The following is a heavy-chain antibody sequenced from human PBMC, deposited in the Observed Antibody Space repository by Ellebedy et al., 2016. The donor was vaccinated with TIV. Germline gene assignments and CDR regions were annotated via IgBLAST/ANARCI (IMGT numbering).Heavy chain of an antibody. J-gene: IGHJ6*02. Sequence: SETLSLXXTVSGYSISSGYYWGWIRQPPGKGLEWIGSISHRGSTYYNPSLRSRATMSVDTSKNQFSLKLTFVTAADTSVYYCARTFTSPYYYAMDVWGQGTTVTVSS. CDR1: GYSISSGYY. CDR2: ISHRGST. V-gene: IGHV4-38-2*02. CDR3: ARTFTSPYYYAMDV.